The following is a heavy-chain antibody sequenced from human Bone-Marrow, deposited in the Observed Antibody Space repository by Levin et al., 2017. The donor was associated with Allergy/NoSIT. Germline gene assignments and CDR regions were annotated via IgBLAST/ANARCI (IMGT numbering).Heavy chain of an antibody. CDR1: GYTFSDSY. CDR2: INPKSGLT. CDR3: ARDELRVEWHFDL. V-gene: IGHV1-2*02. J-gene: IGHJ2*01. Sequence: GESLKISCKASGYTFSDSYINWVRQAPGQGLEWMGWINPKSGLTDYAEKFQDRITLTRDTSVSTAYMELTRLTPDEMAVYYCARDELRVEWHFDLWGRGTLVTVSS.